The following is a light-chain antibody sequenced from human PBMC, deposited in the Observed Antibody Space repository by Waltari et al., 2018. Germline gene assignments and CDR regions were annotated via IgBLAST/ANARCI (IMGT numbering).Light chain of an antibody. Sequence: EIVMTQSPAILSVSPGEGATLSCRASQSVGSSLAWYQQKPGQAPRLLIFGASTRATGIAARFSGSGSGTEFTLTISSLQSEDFVLYYCQQYNSWVTFGGGTKVEIK. CDR1: QSVGSS. J-gene: IGKJ4*01. V-gene: IGKV3-15*01. CDR3: QQYNSWVT. CDR2: GAS.